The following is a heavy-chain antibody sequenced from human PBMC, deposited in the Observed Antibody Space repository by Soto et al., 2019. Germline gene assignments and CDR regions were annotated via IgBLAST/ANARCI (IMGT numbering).Heavy chain of an antibody. J-gene: IGHJ4*02. CDR3: ASHVYSSGRPEWYFDS. D-gene: IGHD6-19*01. Sequence: SETLSLTCTVSGGSISSYYWSWIRQPPGKGLEWIGYIYYSGSTNYNPSLKSRVTISVDTSKNQFSLKLSSVTAADTAVYYCASHVYSSGRPEWYFDSRGEGILVTAPQ. CDR1: GGSISSYY. CDR2: IYYSGST. V-gene: IGHV4-59*08.